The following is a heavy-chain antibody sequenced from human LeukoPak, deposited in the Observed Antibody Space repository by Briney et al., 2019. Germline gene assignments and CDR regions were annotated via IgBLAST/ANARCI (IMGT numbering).Heavy chain of an antibody. CDR1: GFTFSSYW. D-gene: IGHD3-22*01. Sequence: PGGSLRLSCAASGFTFSSYWMHWVRQAPGKGLVWVSRINSDGSSTSCADSVKGRFTISRDDAKNMVYLQMNSLRAEDTAVYYCIRDSSGYYGGFFYWGQGTLVTVSS. CDR3: IRDSSGYYGGFFY. CDR2: INSDGSST. V-gene: IGHV3-74*01. J-gene: IGHJ4*02.